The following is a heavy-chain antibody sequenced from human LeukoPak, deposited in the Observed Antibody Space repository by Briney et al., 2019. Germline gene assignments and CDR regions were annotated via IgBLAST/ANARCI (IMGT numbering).Heavy chain of an antibody. J-gene: IGHJ4*02. CDR2: FYYSGST. D-gene: IGHD1-26*01. Sequence: PSETLSLTCTVTGGSFSTYYWSWIWQPPGKGLEWIGHFYYSGSTNYNPSLRSRVTISVDTSRNQFSLRLTSVTAADTAVYYCARGQGGNYYLNYFDYWGQGALVTVSS. CDR3: ARGQGGNYYLNYFDY. V-gene: IGHV4-59*12. CDR1: GGSFSTYY.